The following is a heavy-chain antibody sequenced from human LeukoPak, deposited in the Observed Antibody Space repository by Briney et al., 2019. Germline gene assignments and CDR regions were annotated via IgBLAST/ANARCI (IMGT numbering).Heavy chain of an antibody. D-gene: IGHD6-19*01. V-gene: IGHV4-59*12. CDR3: AREVAVAEGSYNWFDP. CDR1: GGSISSYY. J-gene: IGHJ5*02. CDR2: IYYSGST. Sequence: SETLSLTCTVSGGSISSYYWSWIRQPPGKGLEWIGYIYYSGSTYYNPSLKSRVTISVDTSKNQFSLKLSSVTAADTAVYYCAREVAVAEGSYNWFDPWGQGTLVTVSS.